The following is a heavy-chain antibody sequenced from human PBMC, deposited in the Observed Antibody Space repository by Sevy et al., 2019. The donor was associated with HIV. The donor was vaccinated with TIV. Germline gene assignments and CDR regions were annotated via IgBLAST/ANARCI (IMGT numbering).Heavy chain of an antibody. CDR3: ARSLGTATLTNIFGS. Sequence: ASVKVSCKASGYSFTDYYIHWVRQAPGQRLVWMAWIYAYSGTTNFAQKFQGRVTMTRDTSISTAYMELSRLTSDDTAMYYCARSLGTATLTNIFGSWGQGTLVTVSS. D-gene: IGHD4-4*01. V-gene: IGHV1-2*02. CDR2: IYAYSGTT. CDR1: GYSFTDYY. J-gene: IGHJ4*02.